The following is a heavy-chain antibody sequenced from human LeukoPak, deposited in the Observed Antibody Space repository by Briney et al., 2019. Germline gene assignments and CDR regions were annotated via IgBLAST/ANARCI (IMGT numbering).Heavy chain of an antibody. Sequence: PGGSLRLSCAASGFTFSSYAMSWVRQAPGKGLEWVSAISGSGGSTYYADSVKGRFTISRDNSKNTLYLQMNSLRAEDTAVYYCAKEVGDYDSSGYYYDAFDIWGQGTMVTVSS. V-gene: IGHV3-23*01. CDR2: ISGSGGST. J-gene: IGHJ3*02. CDR3: AKEVGDYDSSGYYYDAFDI. CDR1: GFTFSSYA. D-gene: IGHD3-22*01.